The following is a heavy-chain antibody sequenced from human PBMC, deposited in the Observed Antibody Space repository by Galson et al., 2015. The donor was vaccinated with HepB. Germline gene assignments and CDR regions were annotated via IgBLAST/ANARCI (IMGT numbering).Heavy chain of an antibody. Sequence: SLRLSCAASGLTFDDYAMHWVRQAPGKGLEWVSGISWNSGSIGYADSVKGRFTISRDNAKNSLYLQMNSLRAEDTALYYCAKDRSVGYCSSTSCYGAFDIWGQGTMVTVSS. J-gene: IGHJ3*02. CDR3: AKDRSVGYCSSTSCYGAFDI. CDR2: ISWNSGSI. V-gene: IGHV3-9*01. CDR1: GLTFDDYA. D-gene: IGHD2-2*01.